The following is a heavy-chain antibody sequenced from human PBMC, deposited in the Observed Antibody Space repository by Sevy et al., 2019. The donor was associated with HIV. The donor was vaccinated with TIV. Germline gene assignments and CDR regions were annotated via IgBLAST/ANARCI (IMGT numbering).Heavy chain of an antibody. D-gene: IGHD3-10*01. CDR1: GFTFSSYS. J-gene: IGHJ5*02. CDR3: ARGSMVQGVITNNWFDP. Sequence: GGSLILSCAASGFTFSSYSMNWVRQAPGKGLEWVSSISSSSSYIYYADSVKGRFTISRDNAKNSLYLQMNSLRAEDTAVYYCARGSMVQGVITNNWFDPWGQGTLVTVSS. V-gene: IGHV3-21*01. CDR2: ISSSSSYI.